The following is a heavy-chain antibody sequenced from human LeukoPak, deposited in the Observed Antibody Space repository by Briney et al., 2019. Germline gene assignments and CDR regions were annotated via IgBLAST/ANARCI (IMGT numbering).Heavy chain of an antibody. CDR3: ARDDKSFGTSAFDL. CDR1: GGSISSGGYY. V-gene: IGHV4-31*03. D-gene: IGHD1-1*01. J-gene: IGHJ3*01. CDR2: IYYSGST. Sequence: SQTLSLTCTVSGGSISSGGYYWSWIRQHPGKGLEWIGYIYYSGSTYYNPSLKSRVTISIDTSKNQFSLKLSSVTAADTAVYYCARDDKSFGTSAFDLWGQGTMVTVSS.